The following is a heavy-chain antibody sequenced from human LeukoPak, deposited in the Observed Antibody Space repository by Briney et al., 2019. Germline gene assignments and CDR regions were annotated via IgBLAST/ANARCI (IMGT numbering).Heavy chain of an antibody. D-gene: IGHD3-22*01. V-gene: IGHV4-39*02. Sequence: SETLSLTCTVSGGSISSSSYYWGWVRQPPGKGLEWIGSIYYSGSTYYNPSLKSRFTISVDTSKNQFSLKLSSVTAADTAVYYCARDYYDSSGYSGTLDYWGQGTLVTVSS. J-gene: IGHJ4*02. CDR1: GGSISSSSYY. CDR2: IYYSGST. CDR3: ARDYYDSSGYSGTLDY.